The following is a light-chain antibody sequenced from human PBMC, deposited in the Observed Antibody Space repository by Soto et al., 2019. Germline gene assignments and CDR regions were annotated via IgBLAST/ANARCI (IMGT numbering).Light chain of an antibody. Sequence: DIQMTQPPSSLSASVGDRVTITCRASQGINSYLAWYQQKPGKAPKLLIYTASTLQSGVPSRFSGSGSGTDFTLTISSLEPEDFAVYYCQQYGRSLITFGQGTRLEIK. CDR1: QGINSY. V-gene: IGKV1-9*01. J-gene: IGKJ5*01. CDR3: QQYGRSLIT. CDR2: TAS.